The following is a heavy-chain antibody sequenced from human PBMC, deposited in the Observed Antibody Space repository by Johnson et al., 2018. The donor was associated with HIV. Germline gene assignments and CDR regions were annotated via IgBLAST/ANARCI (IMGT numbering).Heavy chain of an antibody. J-gene: IGHJ3*02. V-gene: IGHV3-7*05. D-gene: IGHD3-9*01. CDR1: GFSFSSYW. CDR3: AKTIARNAFDI. CDR2: IKQDGNEK. Sequence: LVESGGGLVQPGGSPRLYCAASGFSFSSYWMSWVRQAPGKGLQWVANIKQDGNEKYYVDSVKGRFSISRDNAKNSLYLQMNSLRAEDTAVYYCAKTIARNAFDIWGQGTMVTVSS.